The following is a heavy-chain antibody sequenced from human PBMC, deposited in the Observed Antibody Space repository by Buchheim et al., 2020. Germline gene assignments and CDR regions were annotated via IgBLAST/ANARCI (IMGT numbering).Heavy chain of an antibody. CDR3: ARDEGNPIYGGNELQH. J-gene: IGHJ1*01. D-gene: IGHD4-23*01. Sequence: QVQLVESGGGVVQPGRSLRLSCAASGFTFSSYGMHWVRQAPGKGLEWVAVIWYDGSNKYYADSVKGRFTISRDNSKNTLYLQMNSLRAEDTAVYYCARDEGNPIYGGNELQHWGQGTL. CDR1: GFTFSSYG. CDR2: IWYDGSNK. V-gene: IGHV3-33*01.